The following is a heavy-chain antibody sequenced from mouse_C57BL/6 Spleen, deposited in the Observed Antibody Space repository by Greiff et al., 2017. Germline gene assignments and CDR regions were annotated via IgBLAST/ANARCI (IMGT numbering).Heavy chain of an antibody. Sequence: EVQRVESGRGLVKPGGSLKLSCAASGFTFSSYAMSWVRQTPEKRLEWVATISDGGSYTYYPDNVKGRFTISRDNAKNNLYLQMSHLKSEDTAMYYCARQGYFDVWGTGTTVTVSS. CDR1: GFTFSSYA. CDR2: ISDGGSYT. CDR3: ARQGYFDV. J-gene: IGHJ1*03. V-gene: IGHV5-4*01.